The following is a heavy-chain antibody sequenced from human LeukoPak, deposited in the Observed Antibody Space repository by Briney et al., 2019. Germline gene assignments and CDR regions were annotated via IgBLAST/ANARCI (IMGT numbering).Heavy chain of an antibody. CDR3: PRALTYYDILTGFFYYYSMDV. CDR2: MYYSGST. Sequence: SETLSLTCTVSGGSISSYYWSWIRQPPGKGLEWIGYMYYSGSTNYNPSLKSRVTISVDTSKNQFSLKLSSVTAADTAVYYCPRALTYYDILTGFFYYYSMDVWGQGTTVTVSS. V-gene: IGHV4-59*01. CDR1: GGSISSYY. D-gene: IGHD3-9*01. J-gene: IGHJ6*02.